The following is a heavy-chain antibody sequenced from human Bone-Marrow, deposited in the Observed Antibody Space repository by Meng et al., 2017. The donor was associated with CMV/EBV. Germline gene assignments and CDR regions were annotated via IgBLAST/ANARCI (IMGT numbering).Heavy chain of an antibody. CDR2: ISVDNGNT. V-gene: IGHV1-18*01. CDR3: ARGENSYSGSEYFHL. CDR1: GYTFTSYG. J-gene: IGHJ1*01. D-gene: IGHD2-21*02. Sequence: ASVKVSCKASGYTFTSYGITWVRQAPGQGLEWMGWISVDNGNTNYARRFQGRVAMTTDTSTTTAYMELRSLRSDDTAVYYCARGENSYSGSEYFHLWGQGSLVTVYS.